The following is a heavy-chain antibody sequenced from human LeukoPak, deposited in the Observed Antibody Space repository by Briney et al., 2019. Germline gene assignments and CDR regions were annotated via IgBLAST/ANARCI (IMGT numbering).Heavy chain of an antibody. CDR1: GFTFSSYW. CDR2: INSDGSST. Sequence: PGGSLRLSCAASGFTFSSYWMHWVRQAPGKGLVWVSRINSDGSSTSYADSVKGRFTISRDNAKNTLYLQMNSLRAEDTAVYYCARRRDLYSGSYYPFDYWGQGTLVTVSS. CDR3: ARRRDLYSGSYYPFDY. D-gene: IGHD1-26*01. V-gene: IGHV3-74*01. J-gene: IGHJ4*02.